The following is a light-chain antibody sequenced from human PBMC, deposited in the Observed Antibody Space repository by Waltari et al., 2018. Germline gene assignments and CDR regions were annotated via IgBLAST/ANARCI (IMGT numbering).Light chain of an antibody. Sequence: EIVLTQSPGTLSLSPGERATLSCSASQSVSSFLAWYQQKPGQAPRLLIYGASSRAAGIPDRFSGSGSGTDFTLTISRLEPEDFALYYCQQYGSSPPNTFGQGTKLEI. CDR1: QSVSSF. CDR3: QQYGSSPPNT. V-gene: IGKV3-20*01. CDR2: GAS. J-gene: IGKJ2*01.